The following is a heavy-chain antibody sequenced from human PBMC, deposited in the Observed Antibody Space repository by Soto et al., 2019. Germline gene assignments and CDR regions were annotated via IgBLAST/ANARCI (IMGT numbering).Heavy chain of an antibody. CDR2: MNPNSGNT. D-gene: IGHD3-9*01. CDR3: ARGYYDILTGYYRYGMDV. Sequence: ASVKVSCKASGYTFTSYDINWVRQATGQGLEWMGWMNPNSGNTGYAQKFQGRVTMTRNTSISTAYMELSSLRSEDTAVYYCARGYYDILTGYYRYGMDVRGQGTTVTVSS. CDR1: GYTFTSYD. V-gene: IGHV1-8*01. J-gene: IGHJ6*02.